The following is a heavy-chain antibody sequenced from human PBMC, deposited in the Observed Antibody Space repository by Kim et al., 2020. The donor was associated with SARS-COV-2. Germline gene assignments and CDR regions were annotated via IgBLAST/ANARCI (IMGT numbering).Heavy chain of an antibody. CDR1: GFTFNIYG. CDR3: ARGIRDLSG. J-gene: IGHJ4*02. V-gene: IGHV3-23*01. CDR2: VTASGANT. Sequence: GGSLRLTCVASGFTFNIYGMTWVRQAPGKGLEWVSSVTASGANTYYADSVKGRFTISRDNSKNALYLQMNSLRAEDTAVYYCARGIRDLSGWGQGSLVTVSS.